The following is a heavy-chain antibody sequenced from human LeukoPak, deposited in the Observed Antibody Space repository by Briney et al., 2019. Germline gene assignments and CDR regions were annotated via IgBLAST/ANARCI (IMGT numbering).Heavy chain of an antibody. J-gene: IGHJ4*02. CDR1: GGSISSYY. V-gene: IGHV4-59*08. D-gene: IGHD2-21*02. Sequence: SETLSLTCTVSGGSISSYYWSWIRQPPGKGLEWIGYIYYSGSTNYNPSLKSRVTISVDTSKNQFSLRLSSVTAADTAVYHCARAYCGGDCSFDYWGQGTLVTVSS. CDR2: IYYSGST. CDR3: ARAYCGGDCSFDY.